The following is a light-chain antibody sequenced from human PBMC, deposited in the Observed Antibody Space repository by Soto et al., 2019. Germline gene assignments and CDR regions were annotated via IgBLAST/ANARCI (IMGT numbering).Light chain of an antibody. CDR2: DSL. CDR1: QDIGDS. V-gene: IGKV1-33*01. J-gene: IGKJ5*01. Sequence: DIQMTQSPSSLSASVGARVTISCQASQDIGDSLNWYQQKEGRTPKLLIYDSLHLEPGVPSRFSGSRSGTRFSLTISSMQPEAVATYFCQQYGSLPITFGQGTQL. CDR3: QQYGSLPIT.